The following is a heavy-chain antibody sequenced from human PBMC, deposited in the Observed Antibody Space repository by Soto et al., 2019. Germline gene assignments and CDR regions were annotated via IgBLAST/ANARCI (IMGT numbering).Heavy chain of an antibody. D-gene: IGHD2-15*01. CDR2: IYYSGST. CDR1: GGSISSGGYY. V-gene: IGHV4-31*03. J-gene: IGHJ1*01. CDR3: ARDGGCSGGSCHSTNFQH. Sequence: QVQLQESGPGLVKPSQTLSLTCTVSGGSISSGGYYWSWIRQHPGKGLEWIGYIYYSGSTYYNPSLQSRVTISVDTSKNQFSLKLSSVTAADTAVYYCARDGGCSGGSCHSTNFQHWGQGTLVTVSS.